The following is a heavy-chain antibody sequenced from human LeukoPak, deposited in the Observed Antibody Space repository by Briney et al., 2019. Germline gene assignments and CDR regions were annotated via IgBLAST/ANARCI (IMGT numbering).Heavy chain of an antibody. J-gene: IGHJ4*02. CDR1: GGSISSYY. CDR2: IYYSGST. V-gene: IGHV4-59*01. D-gene: IGHD3-3*01. CDR3: AREGFWSGSFDY. Sequence: SETLSLTCTVSGGSISSYYWSWIRRPPGKGLEWIGYIYYSGSTNYNPSLKSRVTISVDTSKNQFSLKLSSVTAADTAVYYCAREGFWSGSFDYWGQGTLVTVSS.